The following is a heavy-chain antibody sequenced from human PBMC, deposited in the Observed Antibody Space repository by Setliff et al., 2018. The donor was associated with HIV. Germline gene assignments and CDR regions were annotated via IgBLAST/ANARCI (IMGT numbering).Heavy chain of an antibody. CDR3: AREAHSAWNRGAVATLYFGY. CDR2: INPRGDIT. D-gene: IGHD1-1*01. J-gene: IGHJ4*02. CDR1: EYSFTDYF. Sequence: ASVKVSCKASEYSFTDYFVHWVRQAPGQGLEWMGIINPRGDITVYAQIFQGRVTLTRDTSTNTVYMELSSLRSEDTAVYYCAREAHSAWNRGAVATLYFGYWGQGTLVTVSS. V-gene: IGHV1-46*01.